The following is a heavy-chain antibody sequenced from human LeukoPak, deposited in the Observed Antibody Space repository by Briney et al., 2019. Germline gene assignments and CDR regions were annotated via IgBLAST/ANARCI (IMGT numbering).Heavy chain of an antibody. CDR1: GFSFSTYG. D-gene: IGHD3-16*01. Sequence: GWSLRLSCAASGFSFSTYGMHWVRQAPGKGLEWVALIWNAGTNTYYADSVKGRFTISRDNSKNTLYLQMNSLRAEDTAVYYCAGDTPPGGDYYFDYWGQGTLVIASS. J-gene: IGHJ4*02. CDR3: AGDTPPGGDYYFDY. CDR2: IWNAGTNT. V-gene: IGHV3-33*01.